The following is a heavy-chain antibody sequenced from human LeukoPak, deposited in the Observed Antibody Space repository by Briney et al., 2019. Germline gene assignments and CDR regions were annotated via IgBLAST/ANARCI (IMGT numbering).Heavy chain of an antibody. V-gene: IGHV4-39*01. CDR1: GGSISSSSYY. Sequence: PSETLSLTCTVSGGSISSSSYYWGWIRQPPGKGLEWIGSIYSSGSTYYNPSLKSRVTISVDTSKNQFSLKLSSVTAADTAVYYCARLKFYDSTGYSPGYYMDVWGKGTTVSVFS. CDR3: ARLKFYDSTGYSPGYYMDV. CDR2: IYSSGST. J-gene: IGHJ6*03. D-gene: IGHD3-22*01.